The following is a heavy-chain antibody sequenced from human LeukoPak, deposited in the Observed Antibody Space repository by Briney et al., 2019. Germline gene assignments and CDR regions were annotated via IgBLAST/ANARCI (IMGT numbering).Heavy chain of an antibody. CDR3: AREDHSKYEF. CDR1: GFTFSSWW. J-gene: IGHJ4*02. CDR2: IKQDGSEK. D-gene: IGHD4-11*01. Sequence: GGSLRLSCVASGFTFSSWWMSLVRQAPGQGLEWVASIKQDGSEKYYVDSVKGRFTISKDNAKNSLYLHLNSLRGDDTAVYYCAREDHSKYEFWGQGTLVTVSS. V-gene: IGHV3-7*01.